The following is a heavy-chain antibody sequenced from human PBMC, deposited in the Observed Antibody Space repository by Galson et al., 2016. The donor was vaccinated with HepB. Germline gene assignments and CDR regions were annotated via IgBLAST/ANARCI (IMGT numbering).Heavy chain of an antibody. J-gene: IGHJ4*02. D-gene: IGHD2/OR15-2a*01. CDR2: ISGDGAP. CDR3: ARDRGFYSSTWD. Sequence: SLRLSCAASGFTFSSYAMSWVRQAPGKGLEWVSSISGDGAPYYVDPMKGRFTISRDNSKDTLYLQMISLRAEDTAVYYCARDRGFYSSTWDWGQGTRVTDSS. CDR1: GFTFSSYA. V-gene: IGHV3-23*01.